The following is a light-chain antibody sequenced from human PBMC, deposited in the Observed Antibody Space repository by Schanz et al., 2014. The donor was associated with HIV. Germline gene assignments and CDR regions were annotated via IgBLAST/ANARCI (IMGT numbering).Light chain of an antibody. Sequence: QSVLTQPPSASGTPGQSVTISCSGSSSNIGTNYVYWYQQLPGTAPKLLMYRNNQRPSGVPDRISGSKSGTSASLAISGLRSEDEAQYYCAAWDDSLSGRVFGGGTKLTVL. V-gene: IGLV1-47*01. CDR2: RNN. J-gene: IGLJ3*02. CDR3: AAWDDSLSGRV. CDR1: SSNIGTNY.